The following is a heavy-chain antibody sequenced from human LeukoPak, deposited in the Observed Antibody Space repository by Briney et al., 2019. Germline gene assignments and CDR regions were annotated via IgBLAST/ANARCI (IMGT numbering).Heavy chain of an antibody. V-gene: IGHV4-39*01. CDR2: IYYSGST. J-gene: IGHJ4*02. Sequence: SETLSLTCTVSGGSISSSGCYWGWIRQPPGKGLEWIGSIYYSGSTYYNPSLKSRVTISVDTSKNQFSLKLSSVTAADTAVYYCARSWGPYYYDSSGYYWRYWGQGTLVTVSS. CDR3: ARSWGPYYYDSSGYYWRY. D-gene: IGHD3-22*01. CDR1: GGSISSSGCY.